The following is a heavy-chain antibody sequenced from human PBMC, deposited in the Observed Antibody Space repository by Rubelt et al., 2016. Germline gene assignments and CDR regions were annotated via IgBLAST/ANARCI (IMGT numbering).Heavy chain of an antibody. J-gene: IGHJ4*02. CDR2: INPSGSS. D-gene: IGHD3-10*01. V-gene: IGHV4-34*02. Sequence: QVQLQQWGAGLLKPSETLSLTCAVYGGSFSGYSWSWIRQPPGKGLEWIGEINPSGSSNYNPSLRSRVTISVDTSKSQFSLKLSSVTAADTAVYYCARGYGSGSYWNYWGQGTLVSVSS. CDR1: GGSFSGYS. CDR3: ARGYGSGSYWNY.